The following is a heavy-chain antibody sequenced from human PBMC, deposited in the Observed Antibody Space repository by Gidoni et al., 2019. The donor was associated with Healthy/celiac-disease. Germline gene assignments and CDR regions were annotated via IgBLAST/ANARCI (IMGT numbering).Heavy chain of an antibody. CDR3: YLSFYYYYGMDV. CDR1: GYTFTSYY. J-gene: IGHJ6*02. V-gene: IGHV1-46*01. Sequence: QVQLVQSGAEVKKPGASVKVSCKASGYTFTSYYMHWVRQAPGQGLEWMGIINPSGGSTSYAQKFQGRVTMTRDTSTSTVYMELSSLRSEDTAVYYCYLSFYYYYGMDVWGQGTTVTVSS. CDR2: INPSGGST.